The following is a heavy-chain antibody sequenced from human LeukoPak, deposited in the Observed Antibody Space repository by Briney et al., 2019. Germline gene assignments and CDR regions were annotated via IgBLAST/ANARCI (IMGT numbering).Heavy chain of an antibody. CDR3: AKEYSYGSGTDYYYYYMDV. V-gene: IGHV3-30*02. CDR2: IRYDGSNK. Sequence: GGSLRLSCAASGFTFSSYGVHWVRQAPGKGLEWVAFIRYDGSNKYYADSVKGRFTISRDNSKNTLYLQMNSLRAEDTAVYYCAKEYSYGSGTDYYYYYMDVWGKGTTVTVSS. D-gene: IGHD5-18*01. CDR1: GFTFSSYG. J-gene: IGHJ6*03.